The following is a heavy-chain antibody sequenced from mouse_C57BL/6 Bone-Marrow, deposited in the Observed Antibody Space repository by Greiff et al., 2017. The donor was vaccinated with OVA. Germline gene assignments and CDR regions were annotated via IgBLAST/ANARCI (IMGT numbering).Heavy chain of an antibody. V-gene: IGHV1-53*01. D-gene: IGHD4-1*01. CDR3: ARDMCDWDVKSIDD. CDR2: IHPSNGGP. CDR1: GYTFTSYW. Sequence: QVQLQQPGPELVKPGASVKLSCKASGYTFTSYWMHWVKQRPGQGLEWIGDIHPSNGGPNYNEKFKSKATLTVDKSSSTAYMPLSSLTSEDAAVYYCARDMCDWDVKSIDDWGTGTTVTVSS. J-gene: IGHJ1*03.